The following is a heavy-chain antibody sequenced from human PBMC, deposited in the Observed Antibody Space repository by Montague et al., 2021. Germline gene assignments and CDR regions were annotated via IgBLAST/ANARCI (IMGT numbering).Heavy chain of an antibody. CDR2: IYYTGTT. V-gene: IGHV4-59*12. CDR1: GGSISGY. J-gene: IGHJ4*02. D-gene: IGHD1-1*01. CDR3: ARVDDHGHSDY. Sequence: SETLSLTCTVSGGSISGYWIWLRQPPGKGLGWLGSIYYTGTTKYNPPLRSRVTISVDTSKNQFSLKLSSVTAADTAVYYCARVDDHGHSDYWGQGTLVTVS.